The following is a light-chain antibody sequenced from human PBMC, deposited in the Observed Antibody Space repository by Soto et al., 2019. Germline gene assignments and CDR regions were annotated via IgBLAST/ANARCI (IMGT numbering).Light chain of an antibody. CDR3: LLSYSGARMV. Sequence: QAVVAQEPSVTVSPGGTVTLTCGSSTGTVTSGHLPYWFQQKPGQAPRTLIYDTDNKHSWTPARFSGSLLGGKAALTLSGAQPEDEAEYYCLLSYSGARMVFGGGTKLTVL. CDR2: DTD. V-gene: IGLV7-46*01. J-gene: IGLJ2*01. CDR1: TGTVTSGHL.